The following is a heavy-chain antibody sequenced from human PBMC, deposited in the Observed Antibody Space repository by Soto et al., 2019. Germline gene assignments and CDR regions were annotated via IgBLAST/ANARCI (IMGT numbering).Heavy chain of an antibody. V-gene: IGHV4-59*08. J-gene: IGHJ6*02. CDR1: GGSLRNYY. D-gene: IGHD1-7*01. CDR3: SSQGCGELPGLVDV. CDR2: INYRCVT. Sequence: QVQLQESGPRLVKPSETLSLTCTVSGGSLRNYYCSWFRQPPGKGLEWVAYINYRCVTFSNPSLQSRFTMSLSSSNDQCSLMLNSVTAADTAVYYCSSQGCGELPGLVDVWGQGTTVTGSS.